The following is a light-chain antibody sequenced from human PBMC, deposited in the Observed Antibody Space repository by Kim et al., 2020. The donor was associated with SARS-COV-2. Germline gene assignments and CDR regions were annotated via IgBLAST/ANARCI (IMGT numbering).Light chain of an antibody. CDR1: KLEDKF. V-gene: IGLV3-1*01. CDR2: EDN. Sequence: SYELTQPPSVSVSPGQTANITCSGHKLEDKFTSWYQQSPGQSPLLVIYEDNKRPSGIPERFSGSNSGNTGTLTISGTQAMDEADYYCQAWDSGSGIIFGG. J-gene: IGLJ2*01. CDR3: QAWDSGSGII.